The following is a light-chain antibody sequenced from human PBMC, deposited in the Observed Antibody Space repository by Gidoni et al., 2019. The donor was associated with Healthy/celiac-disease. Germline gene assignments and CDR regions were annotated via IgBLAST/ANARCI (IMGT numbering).Light chain of an antibody. V-gene: IGLV3-1*01. CDR1: KLGDKY. Sequence: SYELTQPPSVSVSPGQTASIPCSGDKLGDKYACWYQRKPGQSPVLVLYQDSKRPSGIPERFSGSNSANTATLTISGTQAMDEADYYCQAWDSSTVVFGGGTKLTVL. CDR2: QDS. J-gene: IGLJ2*01. CDR3: QAWDSSTVV.